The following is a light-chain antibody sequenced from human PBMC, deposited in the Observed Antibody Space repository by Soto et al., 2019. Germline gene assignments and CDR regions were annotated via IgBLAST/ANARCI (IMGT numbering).Light chain of an antibody. J-gene: IGKJ1*01. CDR2: GAS. V-gene: IGKV3-20*01. CDR3: QQYGSSPWG. Sequence: EIVLTQSPGTLSLSPGERATLSCRASQSVSSSYLAWYQQKPGQAPRLLIYGASSRATGIPDRFSGSGSGTDFTLTISRLEPEDFAVYYCQQYGSSPWGFGRGTKVEIK. CDR1: QSVSSSY.